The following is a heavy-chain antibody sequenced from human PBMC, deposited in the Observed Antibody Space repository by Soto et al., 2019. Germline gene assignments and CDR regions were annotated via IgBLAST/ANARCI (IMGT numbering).Heavy chain of an antibody. CDR3: ARVEVVVAAHYFDY. CDR1: GGSISSGGYY. J-gene: IGHJ4*02. D-gene: IGHD2-15*01. Sequence: QVQLQESGPGLVKPSQTLSLTCTVSGGSISSGGYYWSWIRQHPGRGLEWIGYIYYSGSTYYNPSLKSRVTISVDTSKNQFSLKLSSVTAADTAVYYCARVEVVVAAHYFDYWGQGTLVTVSS. V-gene: IGHV4-31*03. CDR2: IYYSGST.